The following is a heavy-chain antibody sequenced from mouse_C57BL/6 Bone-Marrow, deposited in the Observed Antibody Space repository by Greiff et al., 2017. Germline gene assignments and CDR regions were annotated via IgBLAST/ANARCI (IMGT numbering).Heavy chain of an antibody. D-gene: IGHD1-1*01. V-gene: IGHV1-81*01. CDR1: GYTFTSYG. J-gene: IGHJ4*01. Sequence: QVQLQQSGAELARPGASVKLSCKASGYTFTSYGISWVKQRTGQGLEWIGEIYPRSGNTYYNEKFKGKATLTADKSSSTAYMELRSLTSEDSAVYFCARRGFITTVVAEDYAMDYWGQGTSVTVSS. CDR2: IYPRSGNT. CDR3: ARRGFITTVVAEDYAMDY.